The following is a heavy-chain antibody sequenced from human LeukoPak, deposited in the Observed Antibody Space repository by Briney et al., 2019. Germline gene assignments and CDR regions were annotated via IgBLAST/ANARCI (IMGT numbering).Heavy chain of an antibody. D-gene: IGHD3-22*01. CDR1: GGSISSYY. V-gene: IGHV4-59*01. CDR2: IYYSGGT. Sequence: SETLSLTCTVSGGSISSYYWSWIRQPPGKGLEWIGYIYYSGGTNYNPSLKSRVTISVDTSKNQFSLKLSSVTAADTAVYYCARDRRYYDSSGTVYYAGMDVWGQGTMVTVSS. CDR3: ARDRRYYDSSGTVYYAGMDV. J-gene: IGHJ6*02.